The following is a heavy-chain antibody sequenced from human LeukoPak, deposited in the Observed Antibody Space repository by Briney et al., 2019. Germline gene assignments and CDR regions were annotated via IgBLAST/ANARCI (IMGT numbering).Heavy chain of an antibody. D-gene: IGHD3-10*01. CDR3: ARELCVRGVRKDYYYMDV. Sequence: GGSLRLSCAASGFTFSDYYMRCIRQAPGKALEWGAYIISSGSSISYAASVTGRFTISRDNAKNSLYLQMNSLRAEDTAVYYCARELCVRGVRKDYYYMDVWGKGTTVTISS. V-gene: IGHV3-11*01. CDR1: GFTFSDYY. CDR2: IISSGSSI. J-gene: IGHJ6*03.